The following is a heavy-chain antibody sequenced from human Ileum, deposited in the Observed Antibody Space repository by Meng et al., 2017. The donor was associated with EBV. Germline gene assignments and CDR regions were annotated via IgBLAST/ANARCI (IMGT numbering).Heavy chain of an antibody. CDR3: ARVVEGATSWLDR. CDR1: GYTFTSYG. D-gene: IGHD1-26*01. J-gene: IGHJ5*02. Sequence: QVQVVQVGPEGKKPGASVKVSCKASGYTFTSYGINWVRQAPGQGLEWMGWISAFNGNTDYAQKFQGRVTMTTDTSTTTTYMELRSLRSDDTAVYYCARVVEGATSWLDRWGQGTLVTVSS. CDR2: ISAFNGNT. V-gene: IGHV1-18*01.